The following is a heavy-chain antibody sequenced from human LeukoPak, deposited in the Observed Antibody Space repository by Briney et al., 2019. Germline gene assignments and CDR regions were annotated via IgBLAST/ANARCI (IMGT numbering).Heavy chain of an antibody. J-gene: IGHJ3*02. D-gene: IGHD3-10*01. Sequence: SVTVTCKASGGTFSSYAISWVRQAPGGGREWMGGIIPTVGAAKYARTLQGRVTITADESTSTAYMELSSLRSEDTAVYYCARPSRILWFGELVVHDAFDIWGQGTMVTVSS. CDR3: ARPSRILWFGELVVHDAFDI. V-gene: IGHV1-69*01. CDR1: GGTFSSYA. CDR2: IIPTVGAA.